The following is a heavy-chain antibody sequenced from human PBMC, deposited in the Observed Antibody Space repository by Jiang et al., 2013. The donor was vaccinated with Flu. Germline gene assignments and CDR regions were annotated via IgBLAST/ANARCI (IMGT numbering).Heavy chain of an antibody. Sequence: GSGLVKPSETLTLTCTVSGGSFSIYYWSWIRQPPGKEPEWIGYIYHSGTTQYNPSLKSRVTISVETSKNQFSLKLNSVTAADTAVYYCARHLYGDNFFRDWGQGTLVTVSS. D-gene: IGHD4-17*01. CDR3: ARHLYGDNFFRD. V-gene: IGHV4-59*08. CDR2: IYHSGTT. CDR1: GGSFSIYY. J-gene: IGHJ4*02.